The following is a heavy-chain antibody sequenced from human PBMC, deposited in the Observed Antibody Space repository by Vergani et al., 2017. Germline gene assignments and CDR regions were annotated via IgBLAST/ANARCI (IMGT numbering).Heavy chain of an antibody. Sequence: EVQLLESGGGLVQPGGSLRLSCAASGFTFSTYAMTWVRQAPGKGLEWVSTISSDGGSTYYADSVKGRFTISRDNTKNTRSLQMNSLTAEDTAIYFCAGPQGTSAYSYGGFDYWGQGFLVTVSS. CDR3: AGPQGTSAYSYGGFDY. CDR1: GFTFSTYA. D-gene: IGHD3-22*01. J-gene: IGHJ4*02. CDR2: ISSDGGST. V-gene: IGHV3-23*01.